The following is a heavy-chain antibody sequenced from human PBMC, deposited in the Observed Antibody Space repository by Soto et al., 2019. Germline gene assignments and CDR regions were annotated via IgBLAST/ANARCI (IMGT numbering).Heavy chain of an antibody. D-gene: IGHD3-3*01. V-gene: IGHV4-34*01. J-gene: IGHJ4*02. Sequence: SETLSLTCAVYGGSFSGYYWSWIRQPPGKGLEWIGEINHSGSTNYNPSLKSRVTISVDTSKNQFSLKLSSVTAADTAVYYCARGTITIFGVVIIHWGQGTLVTVSS. CDR2: INHSGST. CDR1: GGSFSGYY. CDR3: ARGTITIFGVVIIH.